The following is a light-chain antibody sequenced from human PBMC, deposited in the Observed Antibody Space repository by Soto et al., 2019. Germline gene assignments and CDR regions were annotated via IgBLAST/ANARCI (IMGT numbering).Light chain of an antibody. CDR3: TSYTSSSTPYV. V-gene: IGLV2-14*01. J-gene: IGLJ1*01. Sequence: QSALTQPASVSGSPGQSITISCAGTSSDVGGYTYVSWYQQHPGKAPKLMIYDVSNRPSGVSNRFSGSKSGNTASLTISGLQAEDEADYYRTSYTSSSTPYVFGGGTKLTVL. CDR2: DVS. CDR1: SSDVGGYTY.